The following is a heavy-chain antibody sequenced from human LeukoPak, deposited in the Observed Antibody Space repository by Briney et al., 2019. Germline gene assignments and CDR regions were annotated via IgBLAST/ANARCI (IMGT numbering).Heavy chain of an antibody. CDR1: GFTFSSYS. V-gene: IGHV3-48*01. CDR3: ARGPDRFDY. CDR2: ISSGSSTI. Sequence: GGSLRLSCAASGFTFSSYSINWVRQAPGKGLEWLSYISSGSSTIYYADSVKGRFTISRDNAKNSLYLQMNSLRAEDTAVYYCARGPDRFDYWGQGTLVTVSS. J-gene: IGHJ4*02.